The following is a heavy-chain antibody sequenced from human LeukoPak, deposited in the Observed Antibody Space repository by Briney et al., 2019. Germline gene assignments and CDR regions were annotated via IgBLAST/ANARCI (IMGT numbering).Heavy chain of an antibody. D-gene: IGHD3-22*01. CDR3: ARDRNYYDSTELDY. J-gene: IGHJ4*02. CDR2: INPNSGGT. CDR1: GYTFTGYY. V-gene: IGHV1-2*06. Sequence: GASVKVSCKASGYTFTGYYMHWVRQAPGQGLEWMGRINPNSGGTNHAQKFQGRVTMTRDTSISTAYMELSRLRSDDTAVYYCARDRNYYDSTELDYWGQGTLVTVSS.